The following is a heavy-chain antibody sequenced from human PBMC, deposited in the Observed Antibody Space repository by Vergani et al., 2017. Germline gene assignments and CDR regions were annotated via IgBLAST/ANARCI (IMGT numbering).Heavy chain of an antibody. V-gene: IGHV4-30-2*01. CDR1: GGSISSGGYS. Sequence: QLQLQESGSGLVKPSQTLSLTCAVSGGSISSGGYSWSWIRQPPGKGLEWIGEIYHSGSTNYNPSLKSRVTISVDKSKNQFSLKLSSVTAADTAVYYCARDKGVVAATGWFDPWGQGTLVTVSS. CDR2: IYHSGST. J-gene: IGHJ5*02. D-gene: IGHD2-15*01. CDR3: ARDKGVVAATGWFDP.